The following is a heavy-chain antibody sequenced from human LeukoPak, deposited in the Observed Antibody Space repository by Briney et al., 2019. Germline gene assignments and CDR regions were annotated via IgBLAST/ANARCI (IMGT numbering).Heavy chain of an antibody. D-gene: IGHD2-15*01. CDR1: GYSISSGYY. V-gene: IGHV4-38-2*02. CDR3: AGVGGGTCYHCDF. CDR2: IYHSGST. J-gene: IGHJ4*02. Sequence: SETLSLTCTVSGYSISSGYYWGWIRQPPGKGLEWIGSIYHSGSTYYNPSLKSRVTISVDTSKNQFSLKLSSVTAADTAVYYCAGVGGGTCYHCDFWGQGTLVTVSS.